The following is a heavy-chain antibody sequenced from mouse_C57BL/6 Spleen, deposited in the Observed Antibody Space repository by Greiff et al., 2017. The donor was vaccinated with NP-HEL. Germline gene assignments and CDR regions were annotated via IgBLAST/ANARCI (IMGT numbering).Heavy chain of an antibody. Sequence: EVQLQQSGAELVRPGASVKLSCTASGFNIKDDYMHWVKQRPEQGLEWIGWIDPENGDTEYASKFQGKATITADTSSNTAYLQLSSLTSEDTAVYYCTTRNYGSLDYWGQGTTRTVSS. CDR2: IDPENGDT. D-gene: IGHD1-1*01. V-gene: IGHV14-4*01. CDR3: TTRNYGSLDY. J-gene: IGHJ2*01. CDR1: GFNIKDDY.